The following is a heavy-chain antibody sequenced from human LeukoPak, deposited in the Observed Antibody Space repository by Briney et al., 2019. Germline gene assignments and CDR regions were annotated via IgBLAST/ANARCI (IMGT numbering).Heavy chain of an antibody. D-gene: IGHD3-22*01. CDR2: IYYSGST. V-gene: IGHV4-39*07. CDR1: GGSISSSSYY. J-gene: IGHJ4*02. CDR3: ARDRYYDSSGYYGSDLDY. Sequence: SETLSLTCTVSGGSISSSSYYWGWIRQPPGKGLEWIGSIYYSGSTYYNPSLKSRVTISVDTSKNQFSLKLSSVTAADTAVYYCARDRYYDSSGYYGSDLDYWGQGTLVTVSS.